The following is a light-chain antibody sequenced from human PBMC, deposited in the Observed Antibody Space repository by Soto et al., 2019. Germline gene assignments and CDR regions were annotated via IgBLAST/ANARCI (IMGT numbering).Light chain of an antibody. CDR2: DVS. Sequence: QSALTQPASVSGSPGQSITISCTGISSDIGGHNYVSWYQHHPGKAPKLLIYDVSSRPSEVSNRFSGSGSANTASLTISGLQAEDESDYFFSSYTSCSTRHVFGTGPKLTVL. CDR3: SSYTSCSTRHV. V-gene: IGLV2-14*01. CDR1: SSDIGGHNY. J-gene: IGLJ1*01.